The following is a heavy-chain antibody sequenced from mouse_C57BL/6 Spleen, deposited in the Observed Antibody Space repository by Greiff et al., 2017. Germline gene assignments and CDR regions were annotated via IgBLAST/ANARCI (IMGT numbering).Heavy chain of an antibody. CDR1: GYTFTDYY. V-gene: IGHV1-76*01. CDR2: IYPGSGNT. D-gene: IGHD2-3*01. Sequence: VQLQQSGAELVRPGASVKLSCKASGYTFTDYYINWVKQRPGQGLEWIARIYPGSGNTYYNEKFKGKATLTAEKSSSTAYMQLSSLTSEDSAVYFCARDDGYYEGAMDYWGQGTSVTVSS. CDR3: ARDDGYYEGAMDY. J-gene: IGHJ4*01.